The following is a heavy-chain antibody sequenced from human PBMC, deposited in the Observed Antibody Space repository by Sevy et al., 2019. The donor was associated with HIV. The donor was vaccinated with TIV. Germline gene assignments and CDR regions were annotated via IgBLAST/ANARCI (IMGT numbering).Heavy chain of an antibody. CDR1: GFTFTLYA. CDR2: ISYSGTNK. D-gene: IGHD2-21*02. Sequence: GGSLRLSCAASGFTFTLYAIHWVRQAPGKGLEWVALISYSGTNKYYADSLKGRFTISRDDSKNTASLQMNNLRTDDTAVYYCARVAVEYCTDDCYHRFDYWGQGTQVTVSS. CDR3: ARVAVEYCTDDCYHRFDY. V-gene: IGHV3-30-3*01. J-gene: IGHJ4*02.